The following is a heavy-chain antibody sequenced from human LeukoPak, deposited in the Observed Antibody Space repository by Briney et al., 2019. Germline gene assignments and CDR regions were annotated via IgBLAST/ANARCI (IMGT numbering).Heavy chain of an antibody. D-gene: IGHD6-13*01. CDR3: ARVGYTSYYYYGMDV. V-gene: IGHV3-64*01. CDR2: ISSNGGST. J-gene: IGHJ6*02. Sequence: GGSLRLSCAASGFTFSSYAMHWVRQAPGKGLEYVSAISSNGGSTYYANSVKGRFTISRDNSKNTLYLQMGSLRAEDMAVYYCARVGYTSYYYYGMDVWGQGTTVAVSS. CDR1: GFTFSSYA.